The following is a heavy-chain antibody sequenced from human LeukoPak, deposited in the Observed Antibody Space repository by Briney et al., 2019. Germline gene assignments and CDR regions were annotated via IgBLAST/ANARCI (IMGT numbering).Heavy chain of an antibody. J-gene: IGHJ4*01. D-gene: IGHD3-10*01. CDR2: IKSKIDGGTT. V-gene: IGHV3-15*01. CDR1: GFTITNAR. CDR3: TTGFGHSGFDY. Sequence: PGGSLRLSCAASGFTITNARMGWVRQAPGKGLEWVGLIKSKIDGGTTDFAAPVKGRFTISIDDSKHTLYLQMNSLKSEDTGVYFWTTGFGHSGFDYWGQGTLVTVSS.